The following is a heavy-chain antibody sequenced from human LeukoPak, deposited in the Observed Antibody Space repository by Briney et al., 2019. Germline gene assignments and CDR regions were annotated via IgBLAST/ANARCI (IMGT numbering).Heavy chain of an antibody. CDR1: GFTFSSYW. CDR3: ARDQGGSSSWRQTYY. CDR2: IKQDGSEK. V-gene: IGHV3-7*03. J-gene: IGHJ4*02. D-gene: IGHD6-13*01. Sequence: PGGSLRLSCAASGFTFSSYWMSWGRQDPGKGLEWVANIKQDGSEKYYVDSVKGRFTISRDNAKNSLYLQTNSLRAEDTAVYYCARDQGGSSSWRQTYYWGQGTLGTVSS.